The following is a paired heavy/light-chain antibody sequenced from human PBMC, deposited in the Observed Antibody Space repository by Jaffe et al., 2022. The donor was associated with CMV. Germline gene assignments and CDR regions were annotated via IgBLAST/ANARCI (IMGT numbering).Heavy chain of an antibody. V-gene: IGHV3-23*01. J-gene: IGHJ4*02. CDR1: GFTFNNYA. D-gene: IGHD2-15*01. CDR2: ISDSGIST. Sequence: EVQLLESGRGLVQPGGSLRLSCAASGFTFNNYAMSWVRQAPGKGLEWVSAISDSGISTYYADSVKGRFTISRDNSKNTLYLQMNSLRAEDTAIYYCAKGGVVVAALTNWGQGTLVTVSS. CDR3: AKGGVVVAALTN.
Light chain of an antibody. CDR2: SSN. CDR3: AAWDDSLNGVV. V-gene: IGLV1-44*01. CDR1: SSNIGSNT. Sequence: QSVLTQPPSASGTPGQRVIISCSGSSSNIGSNTVNWYQQLPGTAPKLLIYSSNQRPSGVPDRFSGSKSGTSASLAISGLQSEDEADYYCAAWDDSLNGVVFGGGTKLTVL. J-gene: IGLJ2*01.